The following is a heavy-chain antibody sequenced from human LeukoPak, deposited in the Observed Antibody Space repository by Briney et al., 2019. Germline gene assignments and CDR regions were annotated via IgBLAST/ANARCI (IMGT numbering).Heavy chain of an antibody. Sequence: GESLKISCKGSGYSFTNNWIGWVRQMPGKGLEWMGITYPGDSNTRYSPSFQGQVTISADKSISSAYLQWSSLKASDTAMYYCARQEYCSGGSCYTWFDPWGQGTPVTVSS. CDR1: GYSFTNNW. V-gene: IGHV5-51*01. J-gene: IGHJ5*02. CDR2: TYPGDSNT. D-gene: IGHD2-15*01. CDR3: ARQEYCSGGSCYTWFDP.